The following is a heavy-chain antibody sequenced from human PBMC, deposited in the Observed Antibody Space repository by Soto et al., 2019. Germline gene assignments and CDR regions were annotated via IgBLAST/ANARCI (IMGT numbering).Heavy chain of an antibody. CDR1: GFTFINYA. J-gene: IGHJ2*01. D-gene: IGHD2-2*01. CDR2: ISGGGDAA. V-gene: IGHV3-23*01. Sequence: EVHLLESGGGLVQPGGSLRLSCAGSGFTFINYAMNWVRQAPGKGLEWVSSISGGGDAAFFPDSVRGRFTISRDNSQNTVTLQMNSLGVDDTAVYYCVRKILGSTSRPNYWYFDLWGRGTLVTVSS. CDR3: VRKILGSTSRPNYWYFDL.